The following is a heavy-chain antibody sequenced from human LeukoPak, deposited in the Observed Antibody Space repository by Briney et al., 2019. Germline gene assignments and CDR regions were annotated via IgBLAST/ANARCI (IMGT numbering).Heavy chain of an antibody. V-gene: IGHV1-2*02. CDR1: VYTFTGKY. D-gene: IGHD3-22*01. Sequence: ASVKVSCKASVYTFTGKYMHWVRQAPGQGLEWMGWVNPKSGSTNYAQKFQGRVTMTRDTSISTAYMELSRLRSDDTAVYYCARATVYDSSGYYSGFDPWGQGILVTVSS. CDR2: VNPKSGST. CDR3: ARATVYDSSGYYSGFDP. J-gene: IGHJ5*02.